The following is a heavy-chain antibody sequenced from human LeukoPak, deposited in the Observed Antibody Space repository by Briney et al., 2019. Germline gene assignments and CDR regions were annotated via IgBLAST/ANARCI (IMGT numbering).Heavy chain of an antibody. CDR1: GFTVSSNY. Sequence: GGSLRHSCAASGFTVSSNYMSWVRRAPGKGLEWVSVIYSGGSTYYADSVKGRFTISRDNSKNTLYLQMNSLRAEDTAVYYCARSPDSSGYYLSYYFDYWGQGTLVTVSS. J-gene: IGHJ4*02. CDR2: IYSGGST. D-gene: IGHD3-22*01. CDR3: ARSPDSSGYYLSYYFDY. V-gene: IGHV3-53*01.